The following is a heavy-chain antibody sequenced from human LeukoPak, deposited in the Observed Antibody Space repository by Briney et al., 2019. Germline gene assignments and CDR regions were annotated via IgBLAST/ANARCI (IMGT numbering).Heavy chain of an antibody. J-gene: IGHJ4*02. CDR3: VRGNFNGGIDY. CDR1: GFTFSSYW. CDR2: ISTDGSST. Sequence: GESLRLSCAASGFTFSSYWMHWVRQAPGKGLVWVSRISTDGSSTIYADFVEGRFTISRDNAKNTLYLQMNSLRAEDTAAYYCVRGNFNGGIDYGGQGTLVTVSS. V-gene: IGHV3-74*01.